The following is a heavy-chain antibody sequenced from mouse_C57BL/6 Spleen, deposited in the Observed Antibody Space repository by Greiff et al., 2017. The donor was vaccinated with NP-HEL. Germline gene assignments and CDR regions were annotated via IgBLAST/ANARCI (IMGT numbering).Heavy chain of an antibody. J-gene: IGHJ3*01. CDR1: GYTFTDYY. D-gene: IGHD2-5*01. CDR2: INPYNGGT. V-gene: IGHV1-19*01. CDR3: APYYSNPWFAY. Sequence: VQLQQSGPVLVKPGASVKMSCKASGYTFTDYYMNWVKQSHGKSLEWIGVINPYNGGTSYNQKFKGKATLTVDKSSSTAYMELNSLTSEDSAVYYCAPYYSNPWFAYWGQGTLVTVSA.